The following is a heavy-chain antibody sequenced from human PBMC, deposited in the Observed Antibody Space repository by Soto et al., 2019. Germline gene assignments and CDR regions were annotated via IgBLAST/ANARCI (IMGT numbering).Heavy chain of an antibody. D-gene: IGHD4-17*01. J-gene: IGHJ4*02. V-gene: IGHV1-69*13. CDR1: GGTFSSYA. Sequence: SVKVSCKASGGTFSSYAISRVRQAPGQGLEWMGGIIPIFGTANYAQKFQGRVTITADESTSTAYMELSSLRSEDTAVYYCAREMTTPWYFDYWGQGTLVTVST. CDR3: AREMTTPWYFDY. CDR2: IIPIFGTA.